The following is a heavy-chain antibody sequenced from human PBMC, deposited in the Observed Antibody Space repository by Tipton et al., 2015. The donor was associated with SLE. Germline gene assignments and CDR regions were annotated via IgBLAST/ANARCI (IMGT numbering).Heavy chain of an antibody. CDR3: ARHGGVYDILTGYWNWFDP. Sequence: TLSLTCSVSGVSVSSGSFYWGWIRQPPGRGLEWIGNLYYNGDTDYNSSLMRRITISVDPAKNQFSLKLTSVTAADTAVYYCARHGGVYDILTGYWNWFDPWGQGTLVTVSS. CDR2: LYYNGDT. V-gene: IGHV4-39*01. D-gene: IGHD3-9*01. J-gene: IGHJ5*02. CDR1: GVSVSSGSFY.